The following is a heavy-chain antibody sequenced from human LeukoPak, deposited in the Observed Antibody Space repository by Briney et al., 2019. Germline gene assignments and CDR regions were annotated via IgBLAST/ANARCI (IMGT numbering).Heavy chain of an antibody. CDR2: INHSGST. J-gene: IGHJ4*02. V-gene: IGHV4-34*01. Sequence: SETLSLTCAVYGGSFSGYYWSWIRQPPGKGLEWIGEINHSGSTNYNPSLKSRVTISVDTSKIQFSLKLSSVTAADTAVYYCASYKRAPAAIDYWGQGTLVTVSS. CDR3: ASYKRAPAAIDY. D-gene: IGHD2-2*01. CDR1: GGSFSGYY.